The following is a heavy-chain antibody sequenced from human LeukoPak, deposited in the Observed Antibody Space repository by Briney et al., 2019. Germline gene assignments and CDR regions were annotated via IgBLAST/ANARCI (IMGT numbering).Heavy chain of an antibody. V-gene: IGHV1-69*04. D-gene: IGHD1-26*01. CDR1: GGTFSSYA. J-gene: IGHJ4*02. CDR2: IIHILGIA. Sequence: SVKVSCKASGGTFSSYAISWVRQAPGQGLEWMGRIIHILGIANYAQKFQGRVTITADKSTSTAYMELSSLRSEDTAVYYCARLVGANDYWGQGTLVTVSS. CDR3: ARLVGANDY.